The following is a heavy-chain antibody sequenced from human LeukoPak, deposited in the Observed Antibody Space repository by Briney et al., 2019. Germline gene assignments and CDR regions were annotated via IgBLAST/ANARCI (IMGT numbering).Heavy chain of an antibody. CDR3: AREYGSGRNYYYYGMDV. D-gene: IGHD3-10*01. J-gene: IGHJ6*02. V-gene: IGHV3-7*01. CDR2: IKQDGSEK. Sequence: GGSLRLSCAASGFTFSSYWMSWVRQAPGKGLEWVANIKQDGSEKYYVDSVKGRFTISRDNAKNSLYLQMNSLRAEDTAVYYCAREYGSGRNYYYYGMDVWGQGTTVTVSS. CDR1: GFTFSSYW.